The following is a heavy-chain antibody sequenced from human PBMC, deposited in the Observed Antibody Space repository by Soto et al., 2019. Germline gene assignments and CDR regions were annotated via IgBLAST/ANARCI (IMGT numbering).Heavy chain of an antibody. CDR1: GGSISSGGYY. V-gene: IGHV4-31*03. CDR3: AREASEPAANWYYFDY. J-gene: IGHJ4*02. Sequence: SETLSLTCTVSGGSISSGGYYWSWIRQHPGKGLEWIGYIYYSGSTYYNPSLKSRVTISVDTSKNQFSLKLSSVTAADTAVYYCAREASEPAANWYYFDYWGQGTLVTVSS. CDR2: IYYSGST. D-gene: IGHD2-2*01.